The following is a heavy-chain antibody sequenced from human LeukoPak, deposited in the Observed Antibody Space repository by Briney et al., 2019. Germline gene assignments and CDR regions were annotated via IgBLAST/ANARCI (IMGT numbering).Heavy chain of an antibody. V-gene: IGHV3-7*01. Sequence: GGSLRLSCAASGFSFSSCWMSWVRQAPGKGLEWVANIKQDGSEKHYVDSVKGRFTISRDNAWNSLYLQMNSLRAEDTAVYYCARGTVTTHGVVYYYYYYGMDVWGQGTTVTVSS. D-gene: IGHD4-17*01. CDR2: IKQDGSEK. J-gene: IGHJ6*02. CDR1: GFSFSSCW. CDR3: ARGTVTTHGVVYYYYYYGMDV.